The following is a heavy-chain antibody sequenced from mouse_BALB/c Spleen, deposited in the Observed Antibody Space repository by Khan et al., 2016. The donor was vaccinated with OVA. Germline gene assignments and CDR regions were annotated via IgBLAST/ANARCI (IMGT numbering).Heavy chain of an antibody. Sequence: QVQLQQSGPELVKPGASVKMSCKASGYSFTDYIISWVKQRTGQGLQWIGEIYPGSGSTYYNEKFKGKASLTADKSSNTAYMELSSLTAENSAVYFCARRDYGSSDPGFAYWGQGTLVTVSA. CDR1: GYSFTDYI. J-gene: IGHJ3*01. CDR3: ARRDYGSSDPGFAY. D-gene: IGHD1-1*01. CDR2: IYPGSGST. V-gene: IGHV1-77*01.